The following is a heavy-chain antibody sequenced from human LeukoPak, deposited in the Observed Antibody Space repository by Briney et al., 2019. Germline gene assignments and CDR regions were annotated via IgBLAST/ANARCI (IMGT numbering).Heavy chain of an antibody. Sequence: GGSLRLSCAASGFTFSSYSMNWVRQAPGKGLGWVSYISSSSSTIYYADSVKGRFTISRDNAKNSLYLQMNSLRAEDTAVYYCAKDSSGYSDYWGQGTLVTVSS. CDR2: ISSSSSTI. V-gene: IGHV3-48*04. D-gene: IGHD1-26*01. J-gene: IGHJ4*02. CDR3: AKDSSGYSDY. CDR1: GFTFSSYS.